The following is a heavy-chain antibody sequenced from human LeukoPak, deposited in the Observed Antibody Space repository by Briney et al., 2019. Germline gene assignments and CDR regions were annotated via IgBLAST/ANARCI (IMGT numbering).Heavy chain of an antibody. CDR1: GFTFSSYW. J-gene: IGHJ4*02. D-gene: IGHD5-12*01. Sequence: PGGSLRLSCAASGFTFSSYWMHWVRQAPGKGLEWVAVISYDGSNKYYADSLKGRFTISRDNSKSTLYLQMNSLRPEDTAVYYCAKATGSGYDLGIYYFDYWGLGTLVTVSS. CDR3: AKATGSGYDLGIYYFDY. CDR2: ISYDGSNK. V-gene: IGHV3-30*18.